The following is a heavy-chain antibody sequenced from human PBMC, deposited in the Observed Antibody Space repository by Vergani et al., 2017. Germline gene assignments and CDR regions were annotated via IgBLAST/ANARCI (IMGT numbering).Heavy chain of an antibody. CDR1: GYSFTSYW. J-gene: IGHJ4*02. CDR3: AATHRNCSSTSCYYY. V-gene: IGHV5-51*01. Sequence: EVQLVPSGAEVKKPGESLKISCKCSGYSFTSYWIGWVRQMPGKGLEWMGIIYPGDSDTRYSPSFQGQVTISADKSISTAYLQWSSLKASDTAMYYCAATHRNCSSTSCYYYWGQGTLVTVSS. D-gene: IGHD2-2*01. CDR2: IYPGDSDT.